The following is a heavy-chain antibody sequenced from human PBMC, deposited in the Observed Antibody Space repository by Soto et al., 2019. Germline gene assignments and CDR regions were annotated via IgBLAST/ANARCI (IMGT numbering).Heavy chain of an antibody. V-gene: IGHV1-24*01. D-gene: IGHD1-26*01. CDR2: FDPEDGET. J-gene: IGHJ6*02. CDR1: GYTLTELS. Sequence: ASVKVSCKVSGYTLTELSMHWVRQAPGKGLEWMGGFDPEDGETIYAQKFQGRVTMTEDTPTDTAYMELSSLRSEDTAVYYCATDGAALGYYYYGMDVWGQGTTVTVSS. CDR3: ATDGAALGYYYYGMDV.